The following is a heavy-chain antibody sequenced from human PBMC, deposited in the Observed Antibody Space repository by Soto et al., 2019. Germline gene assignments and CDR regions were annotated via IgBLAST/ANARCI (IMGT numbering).Heavy chain of an antibody. CDR2: IIPIFGTA. V-gene: IGHV1-69*06. CDR3: ARDITGTGYYYYGMDV. Sequence: QVQLVQSGDEVKKPGSSVKVSCTASGGTFSSYALSWVRQAHGQWLEWMGGIIPIFGTANYAQKFQGRVTITADKSTSTADMELSSLRSEDTAVYYCARDITGTGYYYYGMDVWGQGTTVPVSS. J-gene: IGHJ6*02. D-gene: IGHD1-7*01. CDR1: GGTFSSYA.